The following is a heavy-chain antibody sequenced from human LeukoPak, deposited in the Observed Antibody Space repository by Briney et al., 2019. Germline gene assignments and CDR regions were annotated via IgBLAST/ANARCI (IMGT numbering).Heavy chain of an antibody. CDR2: IYTSGST. V-gene: IGHV4-4*07. CDR1: GGSISSYY. Sequence: SETLSLTCTVSGGSISSYYWSWIRQPPGKGLEWIGRIYTSGSTNYNPSLKSRVTMSVDTSKNQFSLKLSSVTAADTAVYYCARDDYDILTGYYYYYMDVWGKGTTVTISS. CDR3: ARDDYDILTGYYYYYMDV. J-gene: IGHJ6*03. D-gene: IGHD3-9*01.